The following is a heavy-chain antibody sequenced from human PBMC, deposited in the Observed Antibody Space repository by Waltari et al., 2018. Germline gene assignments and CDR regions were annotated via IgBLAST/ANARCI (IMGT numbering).Heavy chain of an antibody. Sequence: QVQLAQSGSELKEPGPSVKVSCRTSGYTFTAYPINWVRQAPGQGLEWMGWINTKNGHPTYVQGFTGRFVFSLDTSVSTTYLQITGLKAEDTAVYFCARALLGLTNRLDVWGQGTTVTISS. J-gene: IGHJ6*02. V-gene: IGHV7-4-1*02. CDR1: GYTFTAYP. CDR2: INTKNGHP. D-gene: IGHD4-17*01. CDR3: ARALLGLTNRLDV.